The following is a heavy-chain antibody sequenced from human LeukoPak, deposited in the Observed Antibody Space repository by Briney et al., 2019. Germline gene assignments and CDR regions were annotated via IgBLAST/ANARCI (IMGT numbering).Heavy chain of an antibody. V-gene: IGHV3-33*01. CDR1: GFTFRNYG. CDR2: IWYDGKKE. J-gene: IGHJ4*02. D-gene: IGHD2-2*01. Sequence: GGSLRLSCAASGFTFRNYGMHWVRQAPGKGLEWVAVIWYDGKKEHYADSVKGRFTISRDNSKNTLDLQMNSLRAEDTAVYYCARALGSTDDCWGQGALVTVSS. CDR3: ARALGSTDDC.